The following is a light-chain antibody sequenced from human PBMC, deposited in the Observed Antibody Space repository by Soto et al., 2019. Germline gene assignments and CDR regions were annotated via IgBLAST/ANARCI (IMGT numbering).Light chain of an antibody. Sequence: QSALTQPASVSGSPGQLITISCTGTSSDVGGYNYVSWYQQHPGKAPKLMIYDVSNRPSGVSNRFSGSESGNTASLTISGLQAEDAADYYGRSYTSSSAVVFGGGTKLTVL. CDR3: RSYTSSSAVV. J-gene: IGLJ2*01. CDR1: SSDVGGYNY. V-gene: IGLV2-14*01. CDR2: DVS.